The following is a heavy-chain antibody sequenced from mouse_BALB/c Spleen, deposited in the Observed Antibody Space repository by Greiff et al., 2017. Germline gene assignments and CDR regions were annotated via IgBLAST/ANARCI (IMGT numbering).Heavy chain of an antibody. Sequence: VKLMESGPGLVAPSQSLSITCTVSGFSLTSYGVHWVRQPPGKGLEWLGVIWAGGSTNYNSALMSSLSISKDNSKSQGFLKMNSLQTDDTAVYYCARDSNWDAMDYWGQGTSVTVSS. CDR2: IWAGGST. V-gene: IGHV2-9*02. CDR1: GFSLTSYG. J-gene: IGHJ4*01. CDR3: ARDSNWDAMDY. D-gene: IGHD4-1*01.